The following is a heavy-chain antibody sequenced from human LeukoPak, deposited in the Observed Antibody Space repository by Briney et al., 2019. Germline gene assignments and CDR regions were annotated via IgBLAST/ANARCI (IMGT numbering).Heavy chain of an antibody. CDR3: ARDPRYRGSGLDI. J-gene: IGHJ3*02. Sequence: PSQTLSLTCTVSGGSISSGVYYWSWIRQPPGKGLEWIGYIYYSGSTYYNPSLKSRVTISVDTSKNQFFLKLSSVTAADTAVYYCARDPRYRGSGLDIWGQGTMVTVSS. CDR2: IYYSGST. V-gene: IGHV4-30-4*01. D-gene: IGHD1-26*01. CDR1: GGSISSGVYY.